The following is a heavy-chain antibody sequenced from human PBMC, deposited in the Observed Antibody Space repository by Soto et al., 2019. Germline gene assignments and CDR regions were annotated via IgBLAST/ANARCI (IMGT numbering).Heavy chain of an antibody. CDR1: GASISGFY. V-gene: IGHV4-4*07. CDR2: ISATGTT. CDR3: VRDGTKTLRDWFDP. D-gene: IGHD1-1*01. Sequence: SETLSLTCTVSGASISGFYWSWLRKSAGKGLEWIGRISATGTTDYSPSLKRRVMMSVDTSNKQFSLKLRSVTAADTAVYYCVRDGTKTLRDWFDPWGQGISVTVSS. J-gene: IGHJ5*02.